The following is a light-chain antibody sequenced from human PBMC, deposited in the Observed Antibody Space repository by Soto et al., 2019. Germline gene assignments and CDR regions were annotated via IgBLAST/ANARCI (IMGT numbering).Light chain of an antibody. J-gene: IGKJ4*01. Sequence: EIVLTQSAGTLSLSPGDRATLSCRASQSVRSNYLAWYQQRPGQAPRLLLYGAFSRPTAIPARFSGSGSVTDFTLNISTLEPEDVAVNYWQQYATSPPLTFGGVNKVLTK. V-gene: IGKV3-20*01. CDR3: QQYATSPPLT. CDR1: QSVRSNY. CDR2: GAF.